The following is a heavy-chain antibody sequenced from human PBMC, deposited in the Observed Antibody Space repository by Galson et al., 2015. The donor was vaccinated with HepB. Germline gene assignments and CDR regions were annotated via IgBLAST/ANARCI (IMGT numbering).Heavy chain of an antibody. CDR3: AREPLLDFAGGSSFFDS. CDR1: GFSISRYW. J-gene: IGHJ4*02. V-gene: IGHV3-7*03. D-gene: IGHD3-3*01. CDR2: IKKDGSEK. Sequence: SLRLSCAASGFSISRYWMSWVRQSPGKGPEWVANIKKDGSEKYYVDSVRGRFTISRDNAKNSLYLQMNSLRVEDTAVYYCAREPLLDFAGGSSFFDSWGQGTLVTVSS.